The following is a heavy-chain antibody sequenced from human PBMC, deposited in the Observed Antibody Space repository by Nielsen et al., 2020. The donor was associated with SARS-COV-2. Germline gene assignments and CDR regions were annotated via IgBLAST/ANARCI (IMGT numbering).Heavy chain of an antibody. D-gene: IGHD2-2*01. J-gene: IGHJ3*02. CDR3: ARLPAGTVSFDI. CDR2: SDHSWRI. V-gene: IGHV4-59*08. Sequence: SETLSFTCAVSGGSIRNTYWGWIRQPPGKRLEWIAYSDHSWRINYNPSLKSRATISADTSKDQISLKLRSVTAADTAEYYCARLPAGTVSFDIWGQGTMVTVS. CDR1: GGSIRNTY.